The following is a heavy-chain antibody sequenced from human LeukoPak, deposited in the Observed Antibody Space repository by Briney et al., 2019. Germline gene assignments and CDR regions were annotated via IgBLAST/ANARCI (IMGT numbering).Heavy chain of an antibody. V-gene: IGHV3-7*01. Sequence: GGSLRLSCAASGFTFSSYWMSWVRQAPGKGLEWVANIKQDGCEKYYVDSVKGRFTISRDNAKNSLYLQMNSLRAEDTAVYYCASVDGSGYLSYYYYYGMDVWGQGITVTVSS. CDR2: IKQDGCEK. D-gene: IGHD3-10*01. CDR3: ASVDGSGYLSYYYYYGMDV. CDR1: GFTFSSYW. J-gene: IGHJ6*02.